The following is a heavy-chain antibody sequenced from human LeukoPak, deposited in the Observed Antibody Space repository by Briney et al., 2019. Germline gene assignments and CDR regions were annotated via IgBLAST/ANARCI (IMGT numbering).Heavy chain of an antibody. Sequence: PGGSLRLSCTASGFTFSSYAMSWVRQAPGKGLEWVSAISGSGGSTYYADSVKGRFTISRDNSKNTLYLQMNNLRAEDTAVYYCAKDGDYYDILTGYYYFGYWGQGTLVTVSS. CDR3: AKDGDYYDILTGYYYFGY. CDR2: ISGSGGST. CDR1: GFTFSSYA. J-gene: IGHJ4*02. V-gene: IGHV3-23*01. D-gene: IGHD3-9*01.